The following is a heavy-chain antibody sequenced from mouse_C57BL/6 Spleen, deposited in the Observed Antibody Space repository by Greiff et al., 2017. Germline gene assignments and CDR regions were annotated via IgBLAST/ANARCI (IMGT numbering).Heavy chain of an antibody. D-gene: IGHD2-4*01. CDR2: IYPGSGNT. CDR1: GYTFTDYY. J-gene: IGHJ4*01. Sequence: VNVVESGAELVRPGASVKLSCKASGYTFTDYYINWVKQRPGQGLEWIARIYPGSGNTYYNEKFKGKATLTAEKSSSTAYMQLSSLTSEDSAVYFCARSIYYDPYYYAMDYWGQGTSVTVSS. CDR3: ARSIYYDPYYYAMDY. V-gene: IGHV1-76*01.